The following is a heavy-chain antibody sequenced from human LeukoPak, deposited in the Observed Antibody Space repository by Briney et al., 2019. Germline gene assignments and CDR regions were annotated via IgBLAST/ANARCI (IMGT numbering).Heavy chain of an antibody. Sequence: ETLSLTCTVSGGSISSSSYYWGWIRQPPGKGLEWIGSIYYSGSTYYNPSLKSRVTISVDTSKNQFSLKLSSVIAADTAVYYCARTTGYSYGSAYYYYYMDVWGKGTTVTVSS. V-gene: IGHV4-39*07. J-gene: IGHJ6*03. CDR3: ARTTGYSYGSAYYYYYMDV. CDR2: IYYSGST. CDR1: GGSISSSSYY. D-gene: IGHD5-18*01.